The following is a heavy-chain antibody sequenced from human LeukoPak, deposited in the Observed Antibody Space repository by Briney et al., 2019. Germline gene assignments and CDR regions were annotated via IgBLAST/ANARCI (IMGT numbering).Heavy chain of an antibody. CDR1: GYTFTGYY. CDR3: ARDLAWEYVEQRLGWLDP. V-gene: IGHV1-2*02. CDR2: INPNSGGT. Sequence: ASVKVSCKASGYTFTGYYMHWVRQAPGQGLEWMGWINPNSGGTNYAQKFQGRVTMTRDTSISTAYMELSRLRSDDTAVYYCARDLAWEYVEQRLGWLDPWGQGAQVTVSS. J-gene: IGHJ5*02. D-gene: IGHD1/OR15-1a*01.